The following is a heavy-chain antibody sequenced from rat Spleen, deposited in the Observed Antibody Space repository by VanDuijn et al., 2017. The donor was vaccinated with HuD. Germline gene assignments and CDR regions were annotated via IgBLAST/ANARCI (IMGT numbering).Heavy chain of an antibody. J-gene: IGHJ2*01. CDR2: ISTGGGNT. CDR1: GFTFSNYY. Sequence: EVQLVESGGCLVQPGRSLKLSCAASGFTFSNYYMAWVRQAPTKGLEWVASISTGGGNTYYRDSVKGRFTISRDIAKNTLYLQMDSLRSEDMATYYCAKDPFHYGGGVFDYWGQGVMVTVSS. CDR3: AKDPFHYGGGVFDY. D-gene: IGHD1-11*01. V-gene: IGHV5-25*01.